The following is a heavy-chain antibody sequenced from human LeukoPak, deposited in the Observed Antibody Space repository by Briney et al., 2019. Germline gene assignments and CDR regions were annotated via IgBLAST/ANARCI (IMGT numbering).Heavy chain of an antibody. D-gene: IGHD3-9*01. CDR2: IKQDGSEE. Sequence: QAGGSLRLSCAASGFTFSSYWMSWVRQAPGKGLEWVANIKQDGSEEYYVDSVKGRFTISRDNAKNSLYLQMNSLRAEDTAVYYCARTDYDILTGSFPFDYWGQGTLVTVSS. CDR1: GFTFSSYW. V-gene: IGHV3-7*01. J-gene: IGHJ4*02. CDR3: ARTDYDILTGSFPFDY.